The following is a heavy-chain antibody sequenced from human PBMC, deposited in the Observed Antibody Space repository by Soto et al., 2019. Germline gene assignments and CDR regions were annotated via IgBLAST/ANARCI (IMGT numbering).Heavy chain of an antibody. J-gene: IGHJ6*03. CDR2: ISGSGRTT. Sequence: EVQLLESGGGLVQPGGSLRLSCAASGFTFGTYAMKWLRQAPGRGLECVSFISGSGRTTYYADSVKGRFTVSRDNSKNTMYLQMNSLRPEDTALYYCEKFRGPSYSYYYMDVWGKGTPVTVSS. D-gene: IGHD3-10*01. CDR1: GFTFGTYA. V-gene: IGHV3-23*01. CDR3: EKFRGPSYSYYYMDV.